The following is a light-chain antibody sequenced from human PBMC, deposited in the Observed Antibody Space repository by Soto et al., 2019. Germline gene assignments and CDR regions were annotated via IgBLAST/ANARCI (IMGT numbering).Light chain of an antibody. CDR3: VQGTHWPRA. J-gene: IGKJ1*01. CDR1: QSLVHSDGNTY. V-gene: IGKV2-30*02. Sequence: IVMTQSPLSLPVTLGQPAAISCRSSQSLVHSDGNTYLNWLQQRPGQSPRRLIYKVSNRDSGVPDRFSGSGSGTEFTLTISRVEAEDIGVYYCVQGTHWPRAFGQGTKVEIK. CDR2: KVS.